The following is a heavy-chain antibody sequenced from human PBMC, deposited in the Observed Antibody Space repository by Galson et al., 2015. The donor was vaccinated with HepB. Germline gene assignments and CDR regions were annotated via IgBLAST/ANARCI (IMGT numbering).Heavy chain of an antibody. CDR1: GFTFSSYA. D-gene: IGHD3-3*01. J-gene: IGHJ6*02. CDR3: ARRLKGIRRSAVLRFLEWIYGMDV. CDR2: ISYDGSNK. V-gene: IGHV3-30-3*01. Sequence: SLRLSCAASGFTFSSYAMHWVRQAPGKGLEWVAVISYDGSNKYYADSVKGRFTISRDNSKNTLYLQMNSLRAEDTAVYYCARRLKGIRRSAVLRFLEWIYGMDVWGQGTTVTVSS.